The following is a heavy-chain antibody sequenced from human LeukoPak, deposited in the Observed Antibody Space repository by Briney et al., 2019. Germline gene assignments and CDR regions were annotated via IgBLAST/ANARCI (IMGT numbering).Heavy chain of an antibody. V-gene: IGHV3-53*01. CDR3: AKLEARTPQPRYFDWLLYGGGYYYYYYYMDV. J-gene: IGHJ6*03. CDR1: GFTVSSNS. CDR2: IYSAGST. D-gene: IGHD3-9*01. Sequence: SGGSLRLSCTVSGFTVSSNSMSWVRQAPGKGLEWVSFIYSAGSTHYSDSVKGRFTISIDNSKNTLYLQMNSLRAEDTAVYYCAKLEARTPQPRYFDWLLYGGGYYYYYYYMDVWGKGTTVTISS.